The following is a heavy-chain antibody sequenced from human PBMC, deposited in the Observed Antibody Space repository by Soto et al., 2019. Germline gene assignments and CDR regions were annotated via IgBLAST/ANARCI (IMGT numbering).Heavy chain of an antibody. CDR2: ISAYNGNT. Sequence: ASVKVSCKASGYTFTSYGISWVRQAPGQGLEWMGWISAYNGNTNYAQKLQGRVTMTTDTSTSTAYMELRSLRSDDTAVYYCARAGWIVGYSYYYGMDVWGQGTTVTVSS. J-gene: IGHJ6*02. V-gene: IGHV1-18*01. CDR3: ARAGWIVGYSYYYGMDV. D-gene: IGHD1-26*01. CDR1: GYTFTSYG.